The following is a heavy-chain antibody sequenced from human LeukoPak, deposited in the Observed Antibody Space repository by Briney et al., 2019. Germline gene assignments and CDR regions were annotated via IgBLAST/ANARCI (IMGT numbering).Heavy chain of an antibody. CDR3: ARAYYYGSGSYFPVDY. CDR1: GFTFSSYS. J-gene: IGHJ4*02. D-gene: IGHD3-10*01. CDR2: ISSSSSYI. Sequence: GALRLSCAASGFTFSSYSMNWVRQAPGKGLEWVSSISSSSSYIYYADSVKGRFTISRDNAKNSLYLQMNSLRAEDTAVYYCARAYYYGSGSYFPVDYWGQGTLVTVSS. V-gene: IGHV3-21*01.